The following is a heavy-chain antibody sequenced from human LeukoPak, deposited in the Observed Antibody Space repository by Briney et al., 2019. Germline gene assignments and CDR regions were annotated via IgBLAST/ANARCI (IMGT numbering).Heavy chain of an antibody. CDR2: ISSSSSTI. Sequence: GRSLRLSCAASGFTFSSYSMNWVRQAPGKGLEWVSYISSSSSTIYYADSVKGRFTISRDNAKNSLYLQMNSLRAEDTAVYYCTRGSSWPDYWGQGTLVTVSS. V-gene: IGHV3-48*04. CDR3: TRGSSWPDY. D-gene: IGHD6-13*01. CDR1: GFTFSSYS. J-gene: IGHJ4*02.